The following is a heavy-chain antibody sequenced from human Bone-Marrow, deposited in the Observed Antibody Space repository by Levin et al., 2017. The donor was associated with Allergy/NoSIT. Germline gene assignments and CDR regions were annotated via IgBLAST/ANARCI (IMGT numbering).Heavy chain of an antibody. CDR3: ARDYTAMVFGFDY. Sequence: PGGSLRLSCAASGFTFSSYWMSWVRQAPGKGLEWVANIKQDGSEKYYVDSVKGRFTISRDNAKNSLYLQMNSLRAEDTAVYYCARDYTAMVFGFDYWGQGTLVTVSS. J-gene: IGHJ4*02. D-gene: IGHD5-18*01. V-gene: IGHV3-7*01. CDR2: IKQDGSEK. CDR1: GFTFSSYW.